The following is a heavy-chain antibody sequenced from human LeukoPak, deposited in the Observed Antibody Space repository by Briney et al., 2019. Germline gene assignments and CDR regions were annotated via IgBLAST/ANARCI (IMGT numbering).Heavy chain of an antibody. CDR1: GFSFSHFG. CDR2: IGSEGDKK. Sequence: PGGSLRLSCAASGFSFSHFGMHWVRQAPGKGLEWVAFIGSEGDKKYFADSLKGRLTISRDNSKNMLFLQVSSLRTEDTAVYYCAKDGYCSGGACYAWHFDSWGLGTLVTVSS. CDR3: AKDGYCSGGACYAWHFDS. V-gene: IGHV3-30*02. J-gene: IGHJ4*02. D-gene: IGHD2-15*01.